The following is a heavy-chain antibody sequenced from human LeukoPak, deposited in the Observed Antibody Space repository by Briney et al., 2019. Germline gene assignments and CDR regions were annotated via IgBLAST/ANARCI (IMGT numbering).Heavy chain of an antibody. V-gene: IGHV4-59*13. CDR1: GGFISGYY. Sequence: PSPTLSLTCPVSGGFISGYYWSWIRQHPGNGLEWLAYVCYSGNTNHSPSLENRLSISVDTSKNRFSLQLRSVTAADAAFYYCARAGRFTSGRSYFFDNWGQGTLVRVPS. J-gene: IGHJ4*02. CDR2: VCYSGNT. D-gene: IGHD3-3*01. CDR3: ARAGRFTSGRSYFFDN.